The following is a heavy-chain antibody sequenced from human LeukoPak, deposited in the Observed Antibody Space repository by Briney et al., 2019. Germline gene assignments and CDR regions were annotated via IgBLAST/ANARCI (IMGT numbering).Heavy chain of an antibody. Sequence: SETLSLTCTVSGYSISSGYYWGWIRQPPGKRLEWIGSINHSWSTYYNPSLRSRVTISVDTSKNQFSLKLSSVTAADTAVYSCARGGPSGSHTAYWGQGTLVTVSS. D-gene: IGHD1-26*01. CDR1: GYSISSGYY. J-gene: IGHJ4*02. CDR3: ARGGPSGSHTAY. CDR2: INHSWST. V-gene: IGHV4-38-2*02.